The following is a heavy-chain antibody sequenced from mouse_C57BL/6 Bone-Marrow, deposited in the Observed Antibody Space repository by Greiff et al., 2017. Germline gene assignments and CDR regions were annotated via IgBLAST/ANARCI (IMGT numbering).Heavy chain of an antibody. J-gene: IGHJ4*01. Sequence: EVKLMESGGDLVKPGGSLKLSCAASGFTFSSYGKSWVRQTPDKRLEWVATISSGGSYTYYPDSVKGRFTISRDNAKNTLYLQMSSLKSEDTAMYYCAGHRSMDYGGQGTSVTVSS. CDR3: AGHRSMDY. CDR2: ISSGGSYT. V-gene: IGHV5-6*01. CDR1: GFTFSSYG.